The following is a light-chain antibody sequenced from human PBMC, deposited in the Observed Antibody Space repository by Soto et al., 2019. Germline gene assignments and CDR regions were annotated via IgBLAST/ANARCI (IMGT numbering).Light chain of an antibody. V-gene: IGKV1-27*01. CDR3: QKYNSAPFT. J-gene: IGKJ3*01. CDR2: AAS. CDR1: RGINNY. Sequence: QMTQSPPSLSASVGDRVTITCRASRGINNYLAWYQQKPGKVPKLLIYAASTLQSGVPSRFSGSGSGTDFTLPISTLQPEDVATYSCQKYNSAPFTFAPGTKVDIK.